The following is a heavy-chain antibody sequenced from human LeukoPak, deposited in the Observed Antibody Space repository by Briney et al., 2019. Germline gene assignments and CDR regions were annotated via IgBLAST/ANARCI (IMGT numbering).Heavy chain of an antibody. D-gene: IGHD3-10*01. CDR3: AKDQVWDGSGSQWEDYFDY. J-gene: IGHJ4*02. CDR1: GFTLSSYA. V-gene: IGHV3-23*01. Sequence: GGSLRLSCAASGFTLSSYAMSWVRQAPGKGLEWVSAISVSGNTNHADSVMGGLTISSNNSKNKMLLQISTMRAEDATGYYYAKDQVWDGSGSQWEDYFDYWGQGTLVTVPS. CDR2: ISVSGNT.